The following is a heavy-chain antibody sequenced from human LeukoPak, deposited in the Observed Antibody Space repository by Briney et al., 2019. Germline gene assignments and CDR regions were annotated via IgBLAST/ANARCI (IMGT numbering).Heavy chain of an antibody. CDR3: ARPVDMATIY. D-gene: IGHD5-24*01. J-gene: IGHJ4*02. V-gene: IGHV5-51*01. CDR2: IYPGDSDT. CDR1: GYSFTNYW. Sequence: GESLKISCKGSGYSFTNYWIGWVRQMPGKGLEWMGIIYPGDSDTRYSPSFQGQVTISADKSINTAYLQWSSLEASDTAMYFCARPVDMATIYRGQGTPVTVSS.